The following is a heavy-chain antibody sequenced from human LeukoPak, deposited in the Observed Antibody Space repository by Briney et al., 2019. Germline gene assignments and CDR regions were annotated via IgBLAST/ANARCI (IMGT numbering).Heavy chain of an antibody. CDR1: GFTFSSYA. V-gene: IGHV3-23*01. Sequence: PGGSLLLSCAASGFTFSSYAMSWVRQAPGKGLEWVSAIIGSGSATDYADSVKGRFTIFRDNSKNTLYLQMNSLRAEDTAVYFCAKRFGESYGHFDYWGQGTLVTVSS. CDR3: AKRFGESYGHFDY. CDR2: IIGSGSAT. J-gene: IGHJ4*02. D-gene: IGHD1-26*01.